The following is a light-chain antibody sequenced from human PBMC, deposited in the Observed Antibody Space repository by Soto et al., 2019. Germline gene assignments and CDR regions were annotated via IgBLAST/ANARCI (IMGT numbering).Light chain of an antibody. Sequence: DIELTQSPATLSASAGDRVTLTCLASQSISSGLAWYQQKPGKAPKLLIYDASSLESGVPSRFSGSGSGTEFTLTISSLQPDDFATYYCQQYNSYPRTFGQGTKVDI. J-gene: IGKJ1*01. CDR3: QQYNSYPRT. V-gene: IGKV1-5*01. CDR1: QSISSG. CDR2: DAS.